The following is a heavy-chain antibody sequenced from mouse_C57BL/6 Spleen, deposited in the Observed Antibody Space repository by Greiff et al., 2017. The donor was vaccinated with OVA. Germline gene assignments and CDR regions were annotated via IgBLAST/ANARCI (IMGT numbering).Heavy chain of an antibody. CDR3: TRQYDYDGAWFAY. V-gene: IGHV1-15*01. CDR1: GYTFTDYE. Sequence: VQLQQSGAELVRPGASVTLSCKASGYTFTDYEMHWVKQTPVHGLEWIGAIDPETGGTAYNQKFKGKAILTADKSSSTAYMELRSLTSEDSAVYYCTRQYDYDGAWFAYWGQGTLVTVSA. CDR2: IDPETGGT. J-gene: IGHJ3*01. D-gene: IGHD2-4*01.